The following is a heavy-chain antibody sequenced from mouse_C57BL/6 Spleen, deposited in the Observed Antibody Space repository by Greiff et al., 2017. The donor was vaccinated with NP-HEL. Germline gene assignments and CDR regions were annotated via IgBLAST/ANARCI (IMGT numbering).Heavy chain of an antibody. J-gene: IGHJ3*01. Sequence: EVQRVESGGGLVKPGGSLKLSCAASGFTFSDYGMHWVRQAPEKGLEWVAYISSGSSTIYYADTVKGRFTISRDNAKNTLFLQMTSLRSEDTAMYYCARGGYGSSPAWFAYWGQGTLVTVSA. CDR1: GFTFSDYG. V-gene: IGHV5-17*01. D-gene: IGHD1-1*01. CDR3: ARGGYGSSPAWFAY. CDR2: ISSGSSTI.